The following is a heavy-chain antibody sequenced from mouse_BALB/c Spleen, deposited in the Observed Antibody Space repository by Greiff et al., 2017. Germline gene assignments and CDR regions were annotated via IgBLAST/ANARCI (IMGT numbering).Heavy chain of an antibody. CDR2: ISSGGST. Sequence: EVQLVESGGGLVKPGGSLKLSCAASGFTFSSYAMSWVRQTPEKRLEWVASISSGGSTYYPDSVKGRFTISRDNARNILYLQMSSLRSEDTAMYYCARRATRRYFDVWGAGTTVTVSS. D-gene: IGHD3-1*01. CDR1: GFTFSSYA. J-gene: IGHJ1*01. V-gene: IGHV5-6-5*01. CDR3: ARRATRRYFDV.